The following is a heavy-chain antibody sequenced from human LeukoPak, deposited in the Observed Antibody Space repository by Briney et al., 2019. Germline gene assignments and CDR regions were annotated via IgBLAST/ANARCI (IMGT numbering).Heavy chain of an antibody. CDR1: GGSISSGSYY. CDR2: IYTSGST. V-gene: IGHV4-61*02. Sequence: SETLSLTCTVSGGSISSGSYYWSRIRQPAGKGLEWIGRIYTSGSTNYNPSLKSRVTISVDTSKNQFSLKLSSVTAADTAVYYCARGRRRFSGWFDPWGQGTLVTVSS. CDR3: ARGRRRFSGWFDP. J-gene: IGHJ5*02. D-gene: IGHD1-26*01.